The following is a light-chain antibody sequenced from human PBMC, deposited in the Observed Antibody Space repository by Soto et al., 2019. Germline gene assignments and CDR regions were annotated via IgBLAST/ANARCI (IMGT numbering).Light chain of an antibody. CDR2: SAS. Sequence: IEMTQSPSSLSASVGDGITITCRASQSMSLFLNWYQQKPGKAPKLLIYSASTLQSGVPSRFSGSGSGPDFTLTIASLQPEDSATYYCQQSYNRPWTFGPGTKVDNK. CDR1: QSMSLF. J-gene: IGKJ1*01. V-gene: IGKV1-39*01. CDR3: QQSYNRPWT.